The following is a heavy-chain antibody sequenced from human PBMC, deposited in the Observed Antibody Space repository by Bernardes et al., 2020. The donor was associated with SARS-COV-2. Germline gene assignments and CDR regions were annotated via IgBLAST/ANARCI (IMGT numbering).Heavy chain of an antibody. D-gene: IGHD4-17*01. CDR2: IYPGDSDA. V-gene: IGHV5-51*01. CDR3: ARFSTTSAFDI. J-gene: IGHJ3*02. CDR1: GYNFISYW. Sequence: GESLKISGKDSGYNFISYWIAWVRQMPGKGLEWMGIIYPGDSDARYRPSFQGQVTISADKSTSTAYLQWSSLKASDTAMYYCARFSTTSAFDIWGQGTKVTVSS.